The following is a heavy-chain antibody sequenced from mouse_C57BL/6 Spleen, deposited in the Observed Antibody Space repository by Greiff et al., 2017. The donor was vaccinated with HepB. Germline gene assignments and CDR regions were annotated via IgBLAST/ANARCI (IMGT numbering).Heavy chain of an antibody. CDR1: GYTFTSYW. CDR2: IHPSDSDT. V-gene: IGHV1-74*01. J-gene: IGHJ4*01. D-gene: IGHD1-1*01. CDR3: AESYGDYAMDY. Sequence: QVQLKQPGAELVKPGASVKVSCKASGYTFTSYWMHWVKQRPGQGLEWIGRIHPSDSDTNYNQKFKGKATLTVDKSSSTAYMQLSSLTSEDSAVYYCAESYGDYAMDYWGQGTSVTVSS.